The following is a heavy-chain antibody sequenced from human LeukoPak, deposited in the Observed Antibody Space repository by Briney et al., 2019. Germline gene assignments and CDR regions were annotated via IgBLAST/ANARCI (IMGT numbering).Heavy chain of an antibody. J-gene: IGHJ4*02. V-gene: IGHV3-7*01. CDR3: ARGRNNWNDAAGYFDY. CDR2: IKQDGSEK. CDR1: GFTFSSYW. Sequence: PGGSLRLSCAASGFTFSSYWMSWVRQAPGKGLEWVANIKQDGSEKYYVDSVKGRFTISRDNAKNSLYLQMNSLRAEDTAVYYCARGRNNWNDAAGYFDYWGQGTLVTVSS. D-gene: IGHD1-1*01.